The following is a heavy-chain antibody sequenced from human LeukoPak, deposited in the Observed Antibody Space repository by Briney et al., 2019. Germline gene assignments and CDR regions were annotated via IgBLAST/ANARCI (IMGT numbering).Heavy chain of an antibody. CDR2: IDQEGGEQ. Sequence: PGGSLRLSCAASGFTFSNAWMSWVRQAPGKGLEWVANIDQEGGEQNYVDSVKGRFSISRDNAKTSVYLQMNSLKVEDTAFYYCARSKAGGYWGQGTLVTVSS. J-gene: IGHJ4*02. CDR3: ARSKAGGY. CDR1: GFTFSNAW. V-gene: IGHV3-7*01. D-gene: IGHD3-10*01.